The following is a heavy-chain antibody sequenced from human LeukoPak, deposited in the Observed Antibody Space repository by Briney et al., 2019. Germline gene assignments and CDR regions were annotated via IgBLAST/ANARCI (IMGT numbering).Heavy chain of an antibody. V-gene: IGHV1-18*01. D-gene: IGHD6-6*01. Sequence: ASVKVSCKASGGTFSSYAISWVRQAPGQGLEWMGWISAYNGNTNYAQKLQGRVTMTTDTSTSTAYMELRSLRSDDTAVYYCARDGGGGIAARAPFGYWGQGTLVTVSS. CDR3: ARDGGGGIAARAPFGY. J-gene: IGHJ4*02. CDR1: GGTFSSYA. CDR2: ISAYNGNT.